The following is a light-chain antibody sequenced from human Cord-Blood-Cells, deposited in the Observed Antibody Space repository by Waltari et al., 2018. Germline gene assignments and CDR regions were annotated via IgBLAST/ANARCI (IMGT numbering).Light chain of an antibody. Sequence: EIVMTQSPATLSESPGERATLYCRASQSVSSHFARYQQQPGQAPRLLIYGASTRATGFPARFSVSGSGTEFTLSITSLPSEDFSFYYCQHYNNWPPWTFGQGTKVEIK. CDR3: QHYNNWPPWT. J-gene: IGKJ1*01. CDR2: GAS. V-gene: IGKV3-15*01. CDR1: QSVSSH.